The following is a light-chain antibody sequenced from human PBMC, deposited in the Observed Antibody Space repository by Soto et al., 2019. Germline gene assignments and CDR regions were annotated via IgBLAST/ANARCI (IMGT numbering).Light chain of an antibody. J-gene: IGKJ5*01. Sequence: EIVMTQSPGTLSVSPGERATLSCRASQTVSRHLAWYQQKPGQAPRLLIFGASTRATGIPDRFSGSGSGTDFTLTISSLQSEDFVVYYCQQYTTWPLITFGPGTRLDIK. CDR3: QQYTTWPLIT. V-gene: IGKV3-15*01. CDR2: GAS. CDR1: QTVSRH.